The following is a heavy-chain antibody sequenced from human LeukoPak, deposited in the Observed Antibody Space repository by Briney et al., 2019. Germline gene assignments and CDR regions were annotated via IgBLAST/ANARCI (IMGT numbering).Heavy chain of an antibody. V-gene: IGHV4-61*02. CDR3: ARIAAAGTEYFDY. J-gene: IGHJ4*02. D-gene: IGHD6-13*01. Sequence: SQTLSLTCTVSGGSISSGSYYWSWIRQPAGKGLEWIGRIYTSGSTNYNPSLKSRVTISVDTSKNQFSLKLSSVTAADTAVYYCARIAAAGTEYFDYWGQRTLVTVSS. CDR2: IYTSGST. CDR1: GGSISSGSYY.